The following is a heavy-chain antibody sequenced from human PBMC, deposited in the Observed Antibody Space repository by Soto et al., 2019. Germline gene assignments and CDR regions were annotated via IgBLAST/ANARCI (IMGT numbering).Heavy chain of an antibody. CDR3: ARDAVVVESWAFGI. CDR2: IARNSYI. CDR1: GSAFTTYS. J-gene: IGHJ3*02. V-gene: IGHV3-21*01. D-gene: IGHD2-15*01. Sequence: EVQLVESGGGLVKPGGSLRLSCAASGSAFTTYSMNWVRQAPGKGLEWVSSIARNSYIFYADSVKGRFTIFRDNAKNSLYLQMNSLRAEDTAVYYGARDAVVVESWAFGIWGQGTMVTVSS.